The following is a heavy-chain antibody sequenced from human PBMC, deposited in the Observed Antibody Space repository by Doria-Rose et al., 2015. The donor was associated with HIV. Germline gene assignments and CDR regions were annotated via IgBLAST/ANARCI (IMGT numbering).Heavy chain of an antibody. CDR3: ARIKSSRWYHKYYFDF. CDR2: IFSDDER. D-gene: IGHD6-13*01. CDR1: GVSLSSPGMG. V-gene: IGHV2-26*01. J-gene: IGHJ4*02. Sequence: QESGPVLVKPTETLTLTCAVSGVSLSSPGMGVSWIRQPPGKALEWLANIFSDDERSYNPSLKSRLTVSSGTSKSQVVLTMTDMDPVDTATYYCARIKSSRWYHKYYFDFWGQGTPVIVSA.